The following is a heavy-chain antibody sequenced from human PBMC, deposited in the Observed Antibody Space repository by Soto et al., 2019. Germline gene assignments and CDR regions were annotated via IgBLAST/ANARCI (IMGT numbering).Heavy chain of an antibody. CDR1: GFTVSSKY. V-gene: IGHV3-66*01. CDR2: IPSGGTT. J-gene: IGHJ6*04. Sequence: EVQLVESGGGLVQPGGSLRLSCAASGFTVSSKYMTWVRQAPGKGLEWVSLIPSGGTTYYAYSVKGRFTISRDTSENTLHVQMDSLRVEDTAVYYCARDDVLCDGGRCYGIPLDVWGKGTKVTVSS. D-gene: IGHD2-15*01. CDR3: ARDDVLCDGGRCYGIPLDV.